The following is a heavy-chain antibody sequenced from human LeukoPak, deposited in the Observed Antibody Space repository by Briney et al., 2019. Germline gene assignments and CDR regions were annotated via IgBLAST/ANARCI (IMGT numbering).Heavy chain of an antibody. D-gene: IGHD6-19*01. CDR1: GFTFSSYA. Sequence: GGSLRLSCAASGFTFSSYAMHWVRQAPGKGLEWVAVISYDGSNKYYADSVKGRFTISRDNSKNTLYLQMNSLRADDTALYYCASDQVAGDLNYWGQGTLVTVSS. V-gene: IGHV3-30*14. J-gene: IGHJ4*02. CDR3: ASDQVAGDLNY. CDR2: ISYDGSNK.